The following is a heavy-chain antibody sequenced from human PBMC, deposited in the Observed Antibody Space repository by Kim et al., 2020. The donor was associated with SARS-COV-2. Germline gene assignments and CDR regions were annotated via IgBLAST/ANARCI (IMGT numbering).Heavy chain of an antibody. J-gene: IGHJ4*02. D-gene: IGHD6-19*01. CDR1: GFTFSSYA. V-gene: IGHV3-30*04. CDR2: ISYDGSNK. Sequence: GGSLRLSCAASGFTFSSYAMHWVRQAPGKGLEWVAVISYDGSNKYYADSVKGRFTISRDNSKNTLYLQMNSLRAEDTAVYYCATLPVGSGNRGWGQGTLVTVSS. CDR3: ATLPVGSGNRG.